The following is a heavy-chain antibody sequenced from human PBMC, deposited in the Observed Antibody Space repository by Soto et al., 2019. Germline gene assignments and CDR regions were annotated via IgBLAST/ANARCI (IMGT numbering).Heavy chain of an antibody. D-gene: IGHD3-10*01. CDR2: FDPEDGET. Sequence: ASVKVSCKVSGYTLTELSMHWVRQAPGKGLEWMGGFDPEDGETIYAQKFQGRVTMTEDTSTDTAYMELSSLRSEDTAVYYCAATYYYGSGSYFDYWGQGTLVPVSS. CDR3: AATYYYGSGSYFDY. J-gene: IGHJ4*02. V-gene: IGHV1-24*01. CDR1: GYTLTELS.